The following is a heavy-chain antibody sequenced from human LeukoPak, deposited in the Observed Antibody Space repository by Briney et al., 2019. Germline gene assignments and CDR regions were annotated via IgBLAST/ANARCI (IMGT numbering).Heavy chain of an antibody. CDR2: ISGSGGST. CDR3: AKDGRIVVVPAAAPTYALDI. Sequence: GGSLRLSCAASGFTFSSYAMSWVRQAPGKGLEWVSAISGSGGSTYYADSVKGRFTISRDNSKNTLYLQMNSLRAEDTAVYYCAKDGRIVVVPAAAPTYALDIWGQGTMVTVSS. J-gene: IGHJ3*02. V-gene: IGHV3-23*01. CDR1: GFTFSSYA. D-gene: IGHD2-2*01.